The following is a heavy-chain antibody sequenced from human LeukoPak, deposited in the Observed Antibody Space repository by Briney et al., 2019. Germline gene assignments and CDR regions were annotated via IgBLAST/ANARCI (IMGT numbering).Heavy chain of an antibody. CDR3: AREEGGYLDY. J-gene: IGHJ4*02. Sequence: GGSLRLSCAASGFSFDDYDMSWVRQAPGKGLEWVSGINWNGGSTGYADSVKGRFTISRDNAKNSLYLQMSSLRAEDTALYYCAREEGGYLDYWGQGTLVTVSS. D-gene: IGHD3-16*01. V-gene: IGHV3-20*04. CDR2: INWNGGST. CDR1: GFSFDDYD.